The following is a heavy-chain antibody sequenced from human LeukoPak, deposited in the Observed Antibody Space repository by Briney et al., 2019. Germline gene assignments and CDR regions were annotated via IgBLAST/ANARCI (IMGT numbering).Heavy chain of an antibody. CDR2: INPNSGGT. Sequence: ASVKVSCKASGYTFTAYYMHWVRQAPGQGLEWMGWINPNSGGTNYAQKYQGRVTMTRDTSISTAYMELSRLRSDDTAVYYCARGSAYYCSGANCYSDYWGQGTLVTVSS. CDR3: ARGSAYYCSGANCYSDY. J-gene: IGHJ4*02. CDR1: GYTFTAYY. D-gene: IGHD2-15*01. V-gene: IGHV1-2*02.